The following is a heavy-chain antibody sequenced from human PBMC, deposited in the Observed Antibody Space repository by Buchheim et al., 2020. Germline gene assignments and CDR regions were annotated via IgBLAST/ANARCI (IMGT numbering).Heavy chain of an antibody. CDR2: INPSGGST. CDR3: ARDLENLRFLEWSWGYYFDY. V-gene: IGHV1-46*01. Sequence: QVQLVQSGAEVKKPGASVKVSCKASGYTFTSYYMHWVRQAPGQGLEWMGIINPSGGSTSYAQKFQGRVTMTRDTSTSTVYMELSSLRSEDTAVYYCARDLENLRFLEWSWGYYFDYWGQGTL. CDR1: GYTFTSYY. J-gene: IGHJ4*02. D-gene: IGHD3-3*01.